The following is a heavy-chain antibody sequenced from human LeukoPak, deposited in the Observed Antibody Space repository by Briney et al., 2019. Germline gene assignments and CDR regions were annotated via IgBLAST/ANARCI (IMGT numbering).Heavy chain of an antibody. CDR1: GYSFAIYW. Sequence: GESLKISCTISGYSFAIYWIAWVRQMPGKGLEWMGIIYPSDSDTRYSPSFQGRVTISVDKSIRTAYLQWSSLQASDTAVYYCARRSPYGQYPYYFDYWGQGTLVTVSS. D-gene: IGHD2-2*01. J-gene: IGHJ4*02. CDR3: ARRSPYGQYPYYFDY. V-gene: IGHV5-51*01. CDR2: IYPSDSDT.